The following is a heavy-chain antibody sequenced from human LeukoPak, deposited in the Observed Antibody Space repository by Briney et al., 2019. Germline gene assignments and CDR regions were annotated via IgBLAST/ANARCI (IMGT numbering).Heavy chain of an antibody. CDR1: GGTFSSYA. Sequence: SVKVSCKASGGTFSSYAISWVRQAPGQGLEWMGGIIPIFGTANYAQKFQGRVTITADKSTSTAYMELSSLRSEDTAVYYCARGGVSIVGAKNWFDPWGQGTLVTVSS. CDR2: IIPIFGTA. D-gene: IGHD1-26*01. CDR3: ARGGVSIVGAKNWFDP. V-gene: IGHV1-69*06. J-gene: IGHJ5*02.